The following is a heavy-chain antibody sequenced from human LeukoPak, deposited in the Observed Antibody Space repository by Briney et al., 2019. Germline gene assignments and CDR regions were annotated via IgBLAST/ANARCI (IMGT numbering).Heavy chain of an antibody. CDR1: GFTFTSSA. V-gene: IGHV1-58*02. Sequence: ASVKVSCKASGFTFTSSAMQWGRQARGQRLEWIGWIVVGSGNTNYAQKFQERVTITRDMSTSTAYMELSSLRSEDTAVYYCAAHLEMATIIDAFDIWGQGTMVTVSS. J-gene: IGHJ3*02. D-gene: IGHD5-24*01. CDR2: IVVGSGNT. CDR3: AAHLEMATIIDAFDI.